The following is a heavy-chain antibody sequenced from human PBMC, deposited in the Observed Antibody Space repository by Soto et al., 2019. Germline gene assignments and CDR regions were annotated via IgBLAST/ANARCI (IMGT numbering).Heavy chain of an antibody. CDR1: GYTFTSYG. Sequence: ASGKVSCKASGYTFTSYGISWVRQAPGQGLGWMGWISVYNGYTNYAQKLQGRVTMTTDTSTSTAYMELRSLRSDDTAVYYCARGFSTRNWFEPWGQGTLVTVSS. CDR2: ISVYNGYT. J-gene: IGHJ5*02. CDR3: ARGFSTRNWFEP. V-gene: IGHV1-18*01.